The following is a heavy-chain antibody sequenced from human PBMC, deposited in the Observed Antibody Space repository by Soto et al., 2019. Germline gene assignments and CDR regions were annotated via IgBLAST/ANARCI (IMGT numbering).Heavy chain of an antibody. CDR1: GYTSTGYY. J-gene: IGHJ6*03. CDR3: ARGYSSSLHYMDV. Sequence: ASVKVSCKASGYTSTGYYMHWVRQAPGQGLEWMGWINPNSGGTNYAQKFQGWVTMTRDTSISTAYMELSRLRSDDTAVYYCARGYSSSLHYMDVWGKGTTVTVSS. CDR2: INPNSGGT. V-gene: IGHV1-2*04. D-gene: IGHD6-6*01.